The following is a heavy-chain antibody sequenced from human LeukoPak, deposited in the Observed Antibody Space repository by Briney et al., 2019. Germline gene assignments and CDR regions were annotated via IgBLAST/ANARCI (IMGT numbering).Heavy chain of an antibody. CDR3: AKANREWRDYFDY. CDR2: ISGSGGST. Sequence: PGGSLRLSCAASGFTFSSYAMRWVRQAPGKGLEWVSAISGSGGSTYYADSVKGRFTISRDNSKNTLYLQMNSLRAEDTAVYYCAKANREWRDYFDYWGQGTLVTVSS. CDR1: GFTFSSYA. V-gene: IGHV3-23*01. J-gene: IGHJ4*02. D-gene: IGHD3-3*01.